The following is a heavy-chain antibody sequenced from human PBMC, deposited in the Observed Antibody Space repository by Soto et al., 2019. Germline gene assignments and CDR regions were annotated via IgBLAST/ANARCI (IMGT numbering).Heavy chain of an antibody. J-gene: IGHJ3*02. Sequence: ETLALSCAVSGYSISSGYYWCWIRQPPGKGLEWIGSIYHSGSTYYNPSLKSRVTISVDTSKNQFSLKLSSVTAADTAVYYCEGVSGWELPWAAFDIWGQGTMVTV. CDR1: GYSISSGYY. CDR3: EGVSGWELPWAAFDI. D-gene: IGHD1-26*01. V-gene: IGHV4-38-2*01. CDR2: IYHSGST.